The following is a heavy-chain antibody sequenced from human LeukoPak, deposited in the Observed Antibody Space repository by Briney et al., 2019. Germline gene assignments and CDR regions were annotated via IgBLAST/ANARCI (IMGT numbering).Heavy chain of an antibody. J-gene: IGHJ5*02. CDR1: EYTFTNYY. D-gene: IGHD1-26*01. Sequence: ASVKVSCKAFEYTFTNYYIHWVRQAPGQGLESMGIINPSSGSTSHAQKFRGRVTMTRDMSTGTVYMELTSLRSEDTALYYCARDGASGFGFNWFDPWGQGTLVTVSS. CDR3: ARDGASGFGFNWFDP. CDR2: INPSSGST. V-gene: IGHV1-46*01.